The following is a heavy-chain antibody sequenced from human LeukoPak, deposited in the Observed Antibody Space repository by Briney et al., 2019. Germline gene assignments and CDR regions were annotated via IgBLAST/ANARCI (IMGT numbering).Heavy chain of an antibody. V-gene: IGHV3-23*01. CDR1: GFNFDQYA. CDR3: AKFSSSYGNDALDI. D-gene: IGHD3-16*01. Sequence: GGSLRLSCAASGFNFDQYAMNWVRQAPGKGLEWVSLISGGGAKTFYADSVKGRFSISRATSQNTVYLHMNSLRAEDTAIYYCAKFSSSYGNDALDIWGQGTMVTVSS. J-gene: IGHJ3*02. CDR2: ISGGGAKT.